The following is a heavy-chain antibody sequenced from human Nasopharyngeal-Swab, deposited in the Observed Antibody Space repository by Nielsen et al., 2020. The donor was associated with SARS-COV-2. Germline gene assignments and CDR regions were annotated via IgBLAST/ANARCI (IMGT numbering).Heavy chain of an antibody. Sequence: GGSLRLSCAASGFTFNTDAMSWVRQAPGKGLEWVSYIIATGGRSLYADSVKGRFTISRDNSRNTLYLQMDSLRAEYTALYYCAKDYYYESSWYPYDSWGQGTLVTASS. V-gene: IGHV3-23*01. D-gene: IGHD3-22*01. J-gene: IGHJ4*02. CDR3: AKDYYYESSWYPYDS. CDR2: IIATGGRS. CDR1: GFTFNTDA.